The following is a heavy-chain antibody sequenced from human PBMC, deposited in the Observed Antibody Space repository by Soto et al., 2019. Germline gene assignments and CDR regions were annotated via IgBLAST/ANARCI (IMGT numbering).Heavy chain of an antibody. J-gene: IGHJ3*01. CDR3: ARDPWRTPPEAAFDV. Sequence: QVQLQESGPGLVEPSQTLSLTCTVSGGSISSAGYYWSWIRQRPGKGLEWIGYIYFSGVTYYNPSLESRGTISVDTSKNQFSLRLSSVTAADTAVYYCARDPWRTPPEAAFDVWGQGTKVTVSS. CDR2: IYFSGVT. D-gene: IGHD1-1*01. CDR1: GGSISSAGYY. V-gene: IGHV4-31*03.